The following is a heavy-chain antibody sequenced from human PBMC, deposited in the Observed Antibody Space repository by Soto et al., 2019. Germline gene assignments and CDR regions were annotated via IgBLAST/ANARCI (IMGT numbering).Heavy chain of an antibody. V-gene: IGHV1-46*01. CDR2: INPSGGST. J-gene: IGHJ4*02. D-gene: IGHD3-22*01. Sequence: GASVKVSCKASGYTFTSYYMHCVRHAHGQGLEWMCIINPSGGSTSYAPKFQARGTMTRDTSTSTVYMELSSLRSEDTPVYYCALYYDSSGSYDYWGQGTLVTVSS. CDR1: GYTFTSYY. CDR3: ALYYDSSGSYDY.